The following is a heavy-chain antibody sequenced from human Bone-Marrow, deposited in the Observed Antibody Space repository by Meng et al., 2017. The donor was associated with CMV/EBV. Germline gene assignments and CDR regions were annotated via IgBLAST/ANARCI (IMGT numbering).Heavy chain of an antibody. D-gene: IGHD6-13*01. V-gene: IGHV4-4*02. CDR2: ISHTGTT. J-gene: IGHJ5*02. Sequence: GGSISSDNWWSWVRQPPEKGLEWIGEISHTGTTNYNPSLKSRVSISIDKSKNQFSLRLTSVTAADTAIYYCARGGAAAGVAYNWFDRWGQGTLVTVSS. CDR1: GGSISSDNW. CDR3: ARGGAAAGVAYNWFDR.